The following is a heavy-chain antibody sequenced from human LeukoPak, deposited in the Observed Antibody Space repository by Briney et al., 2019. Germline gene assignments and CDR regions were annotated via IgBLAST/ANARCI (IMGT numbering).Heavy chain of an antibody. CDR1: GYTFTSFG. CDR2: ISAYNGNI. CDR3: VRDLGVDTTMIFFDY. Sequence: ASVKVSCKASGYTFTSFGISWVRQAPGQGLEWMGWISAYNGNINYAQKLQGRVTMTTDTSTSTAYMEVRSLRSEDTAMYYCVRDLGVDTTMIFFDYWGQGSVVTVSS. D-gene: IGHD5-18*01. V-gene: IGHV1-18*01. J-gene: IGHJ4*02.